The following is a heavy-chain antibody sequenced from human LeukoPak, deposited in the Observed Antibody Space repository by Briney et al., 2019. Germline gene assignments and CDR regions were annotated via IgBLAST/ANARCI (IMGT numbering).Heavy chain of an antibody. CDR2: IIPILGIA. CDR3: ARIRGRKYSSGWTNFDY. Sequence: SVKVSCKASGGTFSSYTISWVRQAPGQGLEWMGRIIPILGIANYAQKFQGRVTITTDESTSTAYMELSSLRSEDTAVYYCARIRGRKYSSGWTNFDYWGQGTLVTVSS. V-gene: IGHV1-69*02. J-gene: IGHJ4*02. D-gene: IGHD6-19*01. CDR1: GGTFSSYT.